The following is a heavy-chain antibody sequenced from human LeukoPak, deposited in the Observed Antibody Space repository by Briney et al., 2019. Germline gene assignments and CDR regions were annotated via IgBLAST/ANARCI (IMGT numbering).Heavy chain of an antibody. CDR2: ISGSGGST. CDR3: TRVGYIDEGIDY. Sequence: GGSLRLSCAASGFTFSSYAMSWVRQAPGKGLEWVSEISGSGGSTYYADSVKGRFTISRDNSKNSLYLQMNSLRAEDTAIYYCTRVGYIDEGIDYWGQGTLVTVSS. J-gene: IGHJ4*02. D-gene: IGHD5-24*01. CDR1: GFTFSSYA. V-gene: IGHV3-23*01.